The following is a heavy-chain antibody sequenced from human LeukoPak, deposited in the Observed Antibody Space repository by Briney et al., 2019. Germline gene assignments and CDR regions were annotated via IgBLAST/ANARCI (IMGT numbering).Heavy chain of an antibody. CDR1: GFTFSSYS. CDR2: ISSSSSYI. Sequence: GGSLRLSCAASGFTFSSYSMNWVRQAPGKGLEWVSSISSSSSYIYYADSVKGRFTISRDNAKNSLYLQMNSLRAEDTAVYYCASNPNRSSPYFGDHWGQGTLVTVSS. D-gene: IGHD6-6*01. J-gene: IGHJ4*02. CDR3: ASNPNRSSPYFGDH. V-gene: IGHV3-21*01.